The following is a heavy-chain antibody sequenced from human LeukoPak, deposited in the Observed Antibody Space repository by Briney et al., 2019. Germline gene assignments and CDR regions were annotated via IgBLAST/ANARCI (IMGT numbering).Heavy chain of an antibody. Sequence: GRSLRLSCAASGFTFSSYGMHWVRQAPGKGLEWVAVISYDGSNKYYADSVKGRFTISRDNSKITLYLQMNSLRAEDTAVYYCAKDDKLVQTYWELPFRYYYGMDVWGQGTTVTVSS. V-gene: IGHV3-30*18. CDR3: AKDDKLVQTYWELPFRYYYGMDV. CDR1: GFTFSSYG. D-gene: IGHD1-26*01. J-gene: IGHJ6*02. CDR2: ISYDGSNK.